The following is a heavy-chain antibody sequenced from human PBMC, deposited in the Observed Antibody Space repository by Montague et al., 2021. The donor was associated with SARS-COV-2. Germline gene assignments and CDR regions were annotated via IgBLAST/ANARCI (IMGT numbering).Heavy chain of an antibody. CDR1: GGSISSSSYY. D-gene: IGHD2-2*01. J-gene: IGHJ5*02. CDR2: IYYSGST. Sequence: SETLSLTCTVSGGSISSSSYYWGWIRQPPGKGLEWIGSIYYSGSTYYSPSLKSRVTMSVDTSKNQFSLKLSSVTAADTAVYYCARHLVYCSSTSCYEGRFDPWGQGTLVTVSS. CDR3: ARHLVYCSSTSCYEGRFDP. V-gene: IGHV4-39*01.